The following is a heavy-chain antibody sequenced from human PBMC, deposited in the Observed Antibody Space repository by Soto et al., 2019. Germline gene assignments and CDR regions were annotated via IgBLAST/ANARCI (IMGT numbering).Heavy chain of an antibody. J-gene: IGHJ5*02. CDR1: GYSFTSYW. CDR3: ARDRYYDSSGYYH. V-gene: IGHV5-10-1*01. D-gene: IGHD3-22*01. Sequence: LGESLKISCKGSGYSFTSYWISWVRQMPGKGLEWMGRIDPSDSYTNYSPSFQGHVTISADKSISTAYLQWSSLKASDTAMYYCARDRYYDSSGYYHWGQGTLVTVPQ. CDR2: IDPSDSYT.